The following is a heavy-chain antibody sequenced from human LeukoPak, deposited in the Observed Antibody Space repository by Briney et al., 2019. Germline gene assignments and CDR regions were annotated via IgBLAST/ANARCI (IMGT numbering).Heavy chain of an antibody. CDR2: IKGKSDGEIT. CDR1: GFTFSNAW. J-gene: IGHJ4*02. V-gene: IGHV3-15*01. Sequence: GGSLRLSCATSGFTFSNAWMSWVRQAPGKGLEWVGHIKGKSDGEITDYAAPVKGRFTISRDDSKNTLYVQMNSLKTEDTAVYYCTTHTGYGSKWLLDHWGQGTLVTVSS. CDR3: TTHTGYGSKWLLDH. D-gene: IGHD2-2*01.